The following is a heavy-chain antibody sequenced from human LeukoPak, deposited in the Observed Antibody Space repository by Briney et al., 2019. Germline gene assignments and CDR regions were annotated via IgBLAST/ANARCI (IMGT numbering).Heavy chain of an antibody. J-gene: IGHJ4*02. V-gene: IGHV3-30*04. CDR2: MSYDGSHK. CDR3: ARDVGGYAFDY. CDR1: GFTFSSYT. D-gene: IGHD5-12*01. Sequence: GGSLRLSCVASGFTFSSYTLHWVRQAPGKGLEWVAVMSYDGSHKFHADSVKGRFTISRDNSKNTLYLQMNSLRAEDTAIYFCARDVGGYAFDYWGQGTQVTVSP.